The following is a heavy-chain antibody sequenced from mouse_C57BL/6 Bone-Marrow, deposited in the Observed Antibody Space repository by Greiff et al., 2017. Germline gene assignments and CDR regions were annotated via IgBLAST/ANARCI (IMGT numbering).Heavy chain of an antibody. CDR2: ISDGGSYT. J-gene: IGHJ2*01. D-gene: IGHD2-4*01. Sequence: EVKLVESGGGLVKPGGSLKLSCAASGFTFSSYAMSWVRQTPEKRLEWVATISDGGSYTYYPDNVKGRFTISRDNAKNNLYLQMSHLKSEDTAMYYCARDYDWVYFDYWGQGTTLTVSS. V-gene: IGHV5-4*03. CDR1: GFTFSSYA. CDR3: ARDYDWVYFDY.